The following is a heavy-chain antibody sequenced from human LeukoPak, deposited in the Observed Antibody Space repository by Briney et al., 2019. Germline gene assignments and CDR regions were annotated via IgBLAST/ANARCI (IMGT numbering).Heavy chain of an antibody. V-gene: IGHV3-33*01. CDR2: IWYDGREK. CDR1: GFTFSAYG. CDR3: ARQGPRYHFDSRTIFDY. Sequence: TGGSLRLSCAASGFTFSAYGFHWVRQPPGKGLEWVAFIWYDGREKYYADSVKGRFTIARDDPKNTLYLQMNSLRAEDTAVYYCARQGPRYHFDSRTIFDYWGQGTLVTVSS. D-gene: IGHD3-22*01. J-gene: IGHJ4*02.